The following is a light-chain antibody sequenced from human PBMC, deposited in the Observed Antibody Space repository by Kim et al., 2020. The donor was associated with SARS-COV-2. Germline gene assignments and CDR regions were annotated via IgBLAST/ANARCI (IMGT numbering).Light chain of an antibody. CDR1: SSDVGGYNY. V-gene: IGLV2-14*01. Sequence: QSALTQPASVSGSPGQSITISCTGTSSDVGGYNYVSWYQQHPGKAPKLMIYDVIKRPSGVSNRFSGSKSANTASLIISGLQAEDEADYYCSSYTSSSTWVFGGGTQLTVL. CDR3: SSYTSSSTWV. J-gene: IGLJ3*02. CDR2: DVI.